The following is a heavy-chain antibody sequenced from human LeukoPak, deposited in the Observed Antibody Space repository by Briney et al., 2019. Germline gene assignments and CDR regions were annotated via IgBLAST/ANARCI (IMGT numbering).Heavy chain of an antibody. V-gene: IGHV3-48*03. CDR2: ISSSGSTI. CDR3: ARGARVFGY. CDR1: GSTFSSYE. D-gene: IGHD3-10*01. Sequence: GGSLRLSCAASGSTFSSYEMNWVRQAPGKGLEWVSYISSSGSTIYYADSMKGRFTISRDNAKNSLYLQMNSLRAEDTAVYYCARGARVFGYWGQGTLVTVSS. J-gene: IGHJ4*02.